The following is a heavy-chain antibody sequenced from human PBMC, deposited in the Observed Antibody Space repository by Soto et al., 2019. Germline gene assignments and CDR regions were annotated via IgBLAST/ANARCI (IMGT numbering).Heavy chain of an antibody. CDR1: GFTFSSYE. CDR2: ISDSGGTV. J-gene: IGHJ6*02. CDR3: ARDLLHYDFWSGYSAYFYYGMDV. V-gene: IGHV3-48*03. Sequence: GGSLRLSCAASGFTFSSYEMNWVRQAPGQGLEWVSYISDSGGTVYYADSVKGRFTVSRDNAQNSVYLQMNSLRTADTAVYYCARDLLHYDFWSGYSAYFYYGMDVWGPGTTVTVSS. D-gene: IGHD3-3*01.